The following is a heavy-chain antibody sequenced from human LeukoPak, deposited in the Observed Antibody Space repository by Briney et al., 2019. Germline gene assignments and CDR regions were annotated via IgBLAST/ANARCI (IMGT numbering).Heavy chain of an antibody. J-gene: IGHJ3*02. CDR1: GYTLTELS. CDR2: FDPEDGET. Sequence: ASVKVSCKVSGYTLTELSMHWVRQAPGKGLEWMGGFDPEDGETIYAQKFQGRVTMTEDTSTDTAYMELSSLRSEDTAVYYCATRLTRIVVVVAASGENAFDIWGQGTMVTVSS. D-gene: IGHD2-15*01. V-gene: IGHV1-24*01. CDR3: ATRLTRIVVVVAASGENAFDI.